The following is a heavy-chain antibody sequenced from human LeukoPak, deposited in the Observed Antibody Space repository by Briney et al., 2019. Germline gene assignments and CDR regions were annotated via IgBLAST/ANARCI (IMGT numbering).Heavy chain of an antibody. J-gene: IGHJ3*02. D-gene: IGHD2-8*01. CDR1: DESFSGYY. V-gene: IGHV4-34*01. Sequence: SETLSLTCAVYDESFSGYYWSWIRQPPGKGLEWIGEINQSESTNYNPSLKSRVTISVDTSKNQFSLKLNSVTAADTAVYYCARDLNGAFDIWGQGTMVTVSS. CDR3: ARDLNGAFDI. CDR2: INQSEST.